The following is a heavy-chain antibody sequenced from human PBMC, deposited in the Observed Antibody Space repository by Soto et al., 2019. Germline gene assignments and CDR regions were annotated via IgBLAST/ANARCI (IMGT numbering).Heavy chain of an antibody. CDR1: GFTSRDHY. J-gene: IGHJ4*02. V-gene: IGHV3-72*01. D-gene: IGHD6-19*01. Sequence: EVQLVESGGGLVQPEGSLRLACAASGFTSRDHYMEWVRRAPGKGLKWVGRIKNKANSYTTESAAPVKGRVIISRDDSKKSVFLQMNRWKTDHSDVYSCTQVRLGRRRSSDYWDQGILVTVYS. CDR2: IKNKANSYTT. CDR3: TQVRLGRRRSSDY.